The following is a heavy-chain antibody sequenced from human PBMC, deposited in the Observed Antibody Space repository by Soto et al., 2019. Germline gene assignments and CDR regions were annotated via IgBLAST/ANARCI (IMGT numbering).Heavy chain of an antibody. J-gene: IGHJ6*02. Sequence: ASETLSLTCAVSGGSISSGGYSWSWIRQPPGKGLEWIGYTYHSGSTYYNPSLKSRVTISVDRSKNQFSLKLSSVTAADTAVYYCARTLNYYYGMDVWGQGTTVTVSS. CDR3: ARTLNYYYGMDV. CDR1: GGSISSGGYS. CDR2: TYHSGST. V-gene: IGHV4-30-2*01.